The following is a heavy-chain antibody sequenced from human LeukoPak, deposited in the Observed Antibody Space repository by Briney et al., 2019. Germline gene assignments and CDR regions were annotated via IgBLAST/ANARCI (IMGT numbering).Heavy chain of an antibody. CDR1: GFTFSKYA. J-gene: IGHJ4*02. CDR3: AKDSSVPYGITE. Sequence: GGSLRLSCPASGFTFSKYAMSWVRQAPGKGLEWVSAISPSDGNTFYADSVKGRFTISRDNSKNTLSLQMNSLRAEDTALYYCAKDSSVPYGITEWGQGTLVTVSS. V-gene: IGHV3-23*01. D-gene: IGHD4-17*01. CDR2: ISPSDGNT.